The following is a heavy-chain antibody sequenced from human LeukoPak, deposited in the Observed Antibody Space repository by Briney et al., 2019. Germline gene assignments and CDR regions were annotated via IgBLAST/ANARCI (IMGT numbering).Heavy chain of an antibody. CDR3: VRHAGGTTYDY. D-gene: IGHD3-16*01. CDR1: GGSISPYY. CDR2: ISFSGIT. Sequence: SSETLSLTCTVSGGSISPYYWSWIRQPPGKGLEWLGHISFSGITHYNASLTSRVTMSVDTSRNHFSLIVSSVTAADTALYYCVRHAGGTTYDYWGQGTLVTVSS. V-gene: IGHV4-59*08. J-gene: IGHJ4*02.